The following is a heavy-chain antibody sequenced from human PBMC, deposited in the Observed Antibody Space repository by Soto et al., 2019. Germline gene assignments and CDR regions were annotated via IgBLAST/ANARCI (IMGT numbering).Heavy chain of an antibody. CDR3: ARADGYSYGCFFGVCYSHFDY. V-gene: IGHV3-7*01. CDR1: GFTFSSYW. CDR2: IKQDGSEK. J-gene: IGHJ4*02. D-gene: IGHD5-18*01. Sequence: GGSLRLSCAASGFTFSSYWMSWVRQAPGKGLEWVANIKQDGSEKYYVDSVKGRFTISRDNAKNSLYLQMNSLRAEDTAVYYCARADGYSYGCFFGVCYSHFDYWGQGTLVTVSS.